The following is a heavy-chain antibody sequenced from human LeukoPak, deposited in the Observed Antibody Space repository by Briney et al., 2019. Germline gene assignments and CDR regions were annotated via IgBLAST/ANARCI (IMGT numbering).Heavy chain of an antibody. CDR1: GYSFSGYY. Sequence: ASVKVSGKASGYSFSGYYIHWVRQAPGQGLEWMGWINPNSGGRNYAQKFQGRVTMTRDTSISTAYMELSRLRSDDTAVYYCARDTIPLYYFDSSGYYFHPDYWGQGTLVTVSS. V-gene: IGHV1-2*02. D-gene: IGHD3-22*01. CDR2: INPNSGGR. J-gene: IGHJ4*02. CDR3: ARDTIPLYYFDSSGYYFHPDY.